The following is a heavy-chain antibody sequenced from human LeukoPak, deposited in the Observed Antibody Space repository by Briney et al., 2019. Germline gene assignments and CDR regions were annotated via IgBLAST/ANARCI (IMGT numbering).Heavy chain of an antibody. CDR1: GFTFSSYA. Sequence: PGGSLRLSCAASGFTFSSYAMTWVRQAPGKGLEWVSAISASGGTYCADFVQGRFTISRDNSKNTLYLQMNSLRAEDAAVYYCAKVREIAVVRTDAFDIWGQGTMVTVSS. CDR2: ISASGGT. J-gene: IGHJ3*02. V-gene: IGHV3-23*01. CDR3: AKVREIAVVRTDAFDI. D-gene: IGHD3-22*01.